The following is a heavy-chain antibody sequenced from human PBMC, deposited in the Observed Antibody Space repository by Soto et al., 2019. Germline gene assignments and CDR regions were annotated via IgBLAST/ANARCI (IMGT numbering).Heavy chain of an antibody. D-gene: IGHD3-10*01. J-gene: IGHJ5*02. Sequence: VGSLRLSCAASGFTFSSYWMHWVRQAPGKGLVWVSRINSDGSSTSYADSVKGRFTISRDNAKNTLYLQMNSLRAEDTAVYYCARDRFDSNYNWFDPWGQGTLVTVSS. CDR1: GFTFSSYW. CDR2: INSDGSST. V-gene: IGHV3-74*01. CDR3: ARDRFDSNYNWFDP.